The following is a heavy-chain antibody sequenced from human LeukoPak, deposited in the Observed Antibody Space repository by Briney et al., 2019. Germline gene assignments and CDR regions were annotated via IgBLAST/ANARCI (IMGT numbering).Heavy chain of an antibody. V-gene: IGHV1-69*02. J-gene: IGHJ4*02. Sequence: SVKVPCKASGGTFSSYTISWVRQAPGQGLEWMGRIIPILGIANYAQKFQGRVTITADKSTSTAYMELSSLRSEDTAVYYCARPGRVGANHNYFDYWGQGTLVTVSS. CDR1: GGTFSSYT. CDR2: IIPILGIA. D-gene: IGHD1-26*01. CDR3: ARPGRVGANHNYFDY.